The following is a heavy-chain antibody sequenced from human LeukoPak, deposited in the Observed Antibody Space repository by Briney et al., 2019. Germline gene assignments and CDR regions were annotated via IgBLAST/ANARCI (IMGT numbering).Heavy chain of an antibody. CDR3: AKDGVVVVAATLSDGYYYYYMDV. CDR2: IRYDGSNK. D-gene: IGHD2-15*01. J-gene: IGHJ6*03. Sequence: GGSLRLSCVASGFSFSTYGMHWVRQAPGKGLEWVAFIRYDGSNKYYADSVKGRFTISRDNSKNTLYLQMNSLRAEDTAVYYCAKDGVVVVAATLSDGYYYYYMDVWGKGTTVTVSS. V-gene: IGHV3-30*02. CDR1: GFSFSTYG.